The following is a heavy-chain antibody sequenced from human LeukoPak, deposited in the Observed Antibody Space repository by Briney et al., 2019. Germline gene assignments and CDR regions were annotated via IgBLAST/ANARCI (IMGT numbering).Heavy chain of an antibody. CDR1: GDSISRYY. D-gene: IGHD3-3*01. CDR3: ARMGGQSIFGVVITADDAFDI. CDR2: IYYSGST. V-gene: IGHV4-59*01. Sequence: PSETLSLTCTVSGDSISRYYWSWIRQSPGKGLEWIGYIYYSGSTNYNPSLKSRVTISVDTSKNQFSLKLSSVTAADTAVYYCARMGGQSIFGVVITADDAFDIWGQGTMVTVSS. J-gene: IGHJ3*02.